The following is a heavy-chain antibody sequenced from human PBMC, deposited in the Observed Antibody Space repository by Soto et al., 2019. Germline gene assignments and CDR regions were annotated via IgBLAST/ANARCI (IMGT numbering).Heavy chain of an antibody. CDR1: GYTLTRHN. V-gene: IGHV1-3*01. J-gene: IGHJ4*02. Sequence: GSLQGSCNGCGYTLTRHNLHFVGRAPRQRLEWMGWINAGNGNTKYSQKFQGRVTITRDTSASTAYMELSSLRSEDTAVYYCARAPRGNYGYPSYFDYWGQGTLVTVSS. CDR2: INAGNGNT. CDR3: ARAPRGNYGYPSYFDY. D-gene: IGHD3-10*01.